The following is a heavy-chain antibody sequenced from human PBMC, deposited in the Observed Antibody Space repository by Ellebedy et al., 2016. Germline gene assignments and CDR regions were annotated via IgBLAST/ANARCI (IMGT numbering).Heavy chain of an antibody. Sequence: GESLKISXAASGFTFSSYWMSWVRQAPGKGLEWVANIKQDGSEKYYVDSVKGRFTISRDNAKNSLYLQMNSLRAEDTAVYYCAREWFGELRPFDYWGQGTLVTVSS. J-gene: IGHJ4*02. CDR2: IKQDGSEK. CDR3: AREWFGELRPFDY. CDR1: GFTFSSYW. V-gene: IGHV3-7*01. D-gene: IGHD3-10*01.